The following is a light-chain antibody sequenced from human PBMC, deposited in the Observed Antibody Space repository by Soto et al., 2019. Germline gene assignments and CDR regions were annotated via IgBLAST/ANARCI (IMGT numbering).Light chain of an antibody. CDR2: SNN. CDR1: SSNIGSNA. CDR3: AAWDDSLNGWV. J-gene: IGLJ3*02. Sequence: QSVLTQPPSASGTPGQRVAISCSGSSSNIGSNAVTGYQQLPGTAPKLLIYSNNQRPSGVPDRFSGSKSGTSASLAISGLQSEDEAAYYCAAWDDSLNGWVFGGGTKVTVL. V-gene: IGLV1-44*01.